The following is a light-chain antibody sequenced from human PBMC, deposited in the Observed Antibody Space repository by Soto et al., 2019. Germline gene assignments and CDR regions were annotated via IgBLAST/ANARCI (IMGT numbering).Light chain of an antibody. J-gene: IGLJ1*01. CDR2: SNN. Sequence: LTQPPSASGTPGQRVTISCSGSSSNIGSNTVNWYQQLPGTAPKLLIYSNNQRPSGVPDRFSGSKSGTSASLAISGLQSEDEADYYCAAWDDSLNGPYVFGTGTKVTVL. CDR1: SSNIGSNT. CDR3: AAWDDSLNGPYV. V-gene: IGLV1-44*01.